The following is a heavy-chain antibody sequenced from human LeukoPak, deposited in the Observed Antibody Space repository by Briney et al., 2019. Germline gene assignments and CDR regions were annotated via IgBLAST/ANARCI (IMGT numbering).Heavy chain of an antibody. CDR1: GGSFSGYY. Sequence: SVTLSLTCAVYGGSFSGYYWSWIRQPPGKGLEWIGEINHRGSTNCNPSLKSRVTISVDTSKNQFSLKLSSVTAADTAVYYCARGRSIVVVPAAMRSGYFDYWGQGTLVTVSS. J-gene: IGHJ4*02. D-gene: IGHD2-2*01. V-gene: IGHV4-34*01. CDR2: INHRGST. CDR3: ARGRSIVVVPAAMRSGYFDY.